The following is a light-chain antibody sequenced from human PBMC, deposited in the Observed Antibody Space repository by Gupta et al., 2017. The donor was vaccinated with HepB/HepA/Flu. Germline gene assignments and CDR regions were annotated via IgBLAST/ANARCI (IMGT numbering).Light chain of an antibody. V-gene: IGLV1-47*01. J-gene: IGLJ1*01. CDR3: AAWDDSVSGRV. CDR2: KKN. Sequence: QSVLTQPPSPSGTPGQMLSISCPARNSNICSRSVYWDQQRPGKAPKLIIYKKNQRTSGVPDRFSGSKSGTSASLAISGLRAEEEADYYCAAWDDSVSGRVFGAGTKVTVL. CDR1: NSNICSRS.